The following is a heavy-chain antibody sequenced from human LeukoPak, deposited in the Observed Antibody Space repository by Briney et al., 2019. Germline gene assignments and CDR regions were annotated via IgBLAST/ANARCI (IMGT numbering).Heavy chain of an antibody. D-gene: IGHD2-15*01. Sequence: ASVNVSCRVSGYTLTELSMHWVRQAPGKGLEWMGGFDPEDGETIYAQEFQGRVTMTEDTSTDTAYMELSSLRSEDTAVYYCAIVTSILSDDFDPWGQGTLVTVSS. CDR2: FDPEDGET. V-gene: IGHV1-24*01. CDR1: GYTLTELS. J-gene: IGHJ5*02. CDR3: AIVTSILSDDFDP.